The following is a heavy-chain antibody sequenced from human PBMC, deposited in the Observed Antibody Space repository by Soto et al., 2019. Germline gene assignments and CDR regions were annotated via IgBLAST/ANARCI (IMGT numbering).Heavy chain of an antibody. CDR3: ARGRYYDSSAN. CDR1: GGSISSYY. CDR2: IYYSGST. J-gene: IGHJ4*02. D-gene: IGHD3-22*01. V-gene: IGHV4-59*01. Sequence: SETLSLTCTVSGGSISSYYWSWIRQPPGKGLEWIGYIYYSGSTNYNPSLKSRVTISVDTSKNQFSLKLSSVTAADTAVYYCARGRYYDSSANWGQGTLVTVS.